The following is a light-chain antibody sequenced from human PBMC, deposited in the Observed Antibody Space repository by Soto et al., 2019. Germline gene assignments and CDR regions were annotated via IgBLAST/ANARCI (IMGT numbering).Light chain of an antibody. CDR3: QQYGSSPVT. Sequence: EIVLTQSPGTLSLSQGERATLSCRASQSVSSSYLAWYQQKPGQAPRLLIYGASSRATGIPDRFSGSGSGTDFTLTISRLEPEDFAVYYCQQYGSSPVTFGPGTKVDFK. J-gene: IGKJ3*01. V-gene: IGKV3-20*01. CDR1: QSVSSSY. CDR2: GAS.